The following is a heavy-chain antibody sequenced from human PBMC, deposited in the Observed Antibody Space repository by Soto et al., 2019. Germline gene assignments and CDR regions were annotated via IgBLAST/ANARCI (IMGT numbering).Heavy chain of an antibody. Sequence: PSQTLSLTCAISGDSVSSNSAAWNWIRQSPSRGLEWLGRTYYRSKWYNDYAVSVKSRITINPDTSKNQFSLQLNSVTPEDTAVYYCAREATYYYDSSGYYSAYYYGMDVWGQGTTVTVSS. V-gene: IGHV6-1*01. CDR3: AREATYYYDSSGYYSAYYYGMDV. J-gene: IGHJ6*02. D-gene: IGHD3-22*01. CDR2: TYYRSKWYN. CDR1: GDSVSSNSAA.